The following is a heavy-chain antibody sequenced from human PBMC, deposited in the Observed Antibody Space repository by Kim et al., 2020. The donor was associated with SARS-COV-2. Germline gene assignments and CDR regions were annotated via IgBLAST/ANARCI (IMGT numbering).Heavy chain of an antibody. Sequence: GGSLRLSCAASEVTLSKYWMHWVRQAPGSGLVWVSCINGDGSFTSHADFVKGRFIISRNNDKNMLYLQMNRLRVDATAVYYFVIDTSGSYWGQGTRVPVS. D-gene: IGHD5-12*01. CDR1: EVTLSKYW. V-gene: IGHV3-74*01. CDR2: INGDGSFT. J-gene: IGHJ1*01. CDR3: VIDTSGSY.